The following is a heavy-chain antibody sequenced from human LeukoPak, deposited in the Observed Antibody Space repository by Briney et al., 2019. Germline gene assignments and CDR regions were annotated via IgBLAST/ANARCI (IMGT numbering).Heavy chain of an antibody. CDR2: IIPIFGTA. J-gene: IGHJ4*02. CDR3: ARYNRYCSSTSCYFNY. D-gene: IGHD2-2*01. CDR1: GGTFSSYA. V-gene: IGHV1-69*05. Sequence: SVKVSCKASGGTFSSYAISWVRQAPGQGLEWMGGIIPIFGTANYAQKFQGRVTITTDESTSTAYMELSSLRSEDTAVYYCARYNRYCSSTSCYFNYWGQGTLVTVSS.